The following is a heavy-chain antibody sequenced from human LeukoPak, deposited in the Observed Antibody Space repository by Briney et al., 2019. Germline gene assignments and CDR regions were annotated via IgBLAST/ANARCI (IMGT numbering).Heavy chain of an antibody. Sequence: SQTLSLTCAISGDAVSSNTEAWNWIRQSPSRGLEWLGRTYYRSKWYNDYAVSVKSRISVNPDTSKNQFSLQLNSVTPEDTAVYYCARNGGRYYFAFDTWGQGTMVTVSS. CDR3: ARNGGRYYFAFDT. D-gene: IGHD1-26*01. CDR2: TYYRSKWYN. J-gene: IGHJ3*02. V-gene: IGHV6-1*01. CDR1: GDAVSSNTEA.